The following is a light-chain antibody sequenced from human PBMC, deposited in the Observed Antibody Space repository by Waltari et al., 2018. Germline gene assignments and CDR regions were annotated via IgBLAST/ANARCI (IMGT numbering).Light chain of an antibody. CDR3: AAWDDSLNGPV. CDR2: GTR. J-gene: IGLJ1*01. V-gene: IGLV1-44*01. CDR1: SSNIGDNT. Sequence: QSVLTQPPSASGTPGQSIIISCSGSSSNIGDNTGTWYQQVPGTAPKLLIYGTRERPSGVSNRLSGSKSGTSASLAISALQPEDEADYYCAAWDDSLNGPVFGTGTKVTVL.